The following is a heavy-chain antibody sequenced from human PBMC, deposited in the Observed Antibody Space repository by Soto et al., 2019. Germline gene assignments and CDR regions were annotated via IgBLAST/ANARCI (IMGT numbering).Heavy chain of an antibody. J-gene: IGHJ6*02. Sequence: SVKVSCKVSGYTLTELSMHWVRQAPGKGLEWMGGFDPEDGETIYAQKFQGRVTMTEDTSTDTAYMELSSLRSEDTAVYYCATDWATKENHGNYGMDVWGQGTTVTVSS. CDR2: FDPEDGET. CDR1: GYTLTELS. D-gene: IGHD3-16*01. V-gene: IGHV1-24*01. CDR3: ATDWATKENHGNYGMDV.